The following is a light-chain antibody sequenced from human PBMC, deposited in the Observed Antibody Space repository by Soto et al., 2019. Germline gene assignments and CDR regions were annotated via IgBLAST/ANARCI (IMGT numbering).Light chain of an antibody. CDR3: QQYNSYSSIT. Sequence: DVQMTQSPSTLSASVGDRVTITCRASQSIDSWLAWYQQKPGKAPNLLIYKASTLETGVPSRFSGSGSGTAFTLTISSLQSDDFATYYCQQYNSYSSITFGQGTRLEIK. V-gene: IGKV1-5*03. J-gene: IGKJ5*01. CDR1: QSIDSW. CDR2: KAS.